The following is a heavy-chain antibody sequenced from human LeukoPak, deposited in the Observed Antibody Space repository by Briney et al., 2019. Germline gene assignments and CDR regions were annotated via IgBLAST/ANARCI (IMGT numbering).Heavy chain of an antibody. V-gene: IGHV4-4*07. CDR2: IYTSGST. J-gene: IGHJ4*02. CDR3: ARTPPRERVGAILPRVFDY. CDR1: GGSISSYY. D-gene: IGHD1-26*01. Sequence: SETLSLTCTVSGGSISSYYWSWIRQPAGKGLEWIGRIYTSGSTNYNPSLKSRVTMSVDTSKNQFSLKLSSVTAADTAVYYCARTPPRERVGAILPRVFDYWGQGTLVTVSS.